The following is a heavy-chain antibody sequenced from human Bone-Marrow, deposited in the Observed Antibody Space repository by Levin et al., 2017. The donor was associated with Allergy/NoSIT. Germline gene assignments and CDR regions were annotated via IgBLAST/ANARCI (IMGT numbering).Heavy chain of an antibody. V-gene: IGHV4-59*01. CDR2: ISYSGST. CDR1: GDSLSSYY. D-gene: IGHD5-24*01. J-gene: IGHJ4*02. CDR3: ARSLRRENFDY. Sequence: SQTLSLTCTVSGDSLSSYYWSWLRQPPGKRLEWIAYISYSGSTNYNPSLKSRVTLSVDPSKNHFSLNLTSVTAADTAVYYCARSLRRENFDYWGQGILVTVSS.